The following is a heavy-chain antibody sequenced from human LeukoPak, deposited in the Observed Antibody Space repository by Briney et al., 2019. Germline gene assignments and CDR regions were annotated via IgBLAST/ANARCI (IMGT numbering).Heavy chain of an antibody. CDR1: GGSISSYY. CDR2: IYYSGST. V-gene: IGHV4-59*08. D-gene: IGHD3-22*01. Sequence: SETLPPTCTVSGGSISSYYWSWIRQPPGKGLEWIGYIYYSGSTNYNPSLKSRVTISVDTSKNQFSLKLSSVTAADTAVYYCASIPTHYYDSSGAFDIWGQGTMVTVSS. J-gene: IGHJ3*02. CDR3: ASIPTHYYDSSGAFDI.